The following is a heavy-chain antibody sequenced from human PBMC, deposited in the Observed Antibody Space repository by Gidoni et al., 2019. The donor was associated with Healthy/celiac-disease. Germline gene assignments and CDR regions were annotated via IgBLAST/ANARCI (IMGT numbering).Heavy chain of an antibody. V-gene: IGHV3-53*04. CDR2: IYSGGST. D-gene: IGHD3-10*01. Sequence: EVQLVESGGGLVQPGGSLRLSCAASGFTVSSNYMSWVRQAPGKGLEWVSVIYSGGSTYYADSVKGRFTISRHNSKNTLYLQMNSLRAEDTAVYYCARALSMVRGVIITLDGMDVWGQGTTVTVSS. CDR3: ARALSMVRGVIITLDGMDV. J-gene: IGHJ6*02. CDR1: GFTVSSNY.